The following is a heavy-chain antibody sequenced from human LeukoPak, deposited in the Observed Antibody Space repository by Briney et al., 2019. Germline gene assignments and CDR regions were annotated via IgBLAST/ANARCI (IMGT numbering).Heavy chain of an antibody. Sequence: GGSLRLSCAASGFTFSSYAMHWVRQAPGKGLEWVAVISYDGSNKYYADSVKGRFTISRDNSKNTLYLQMNSLRAEDTAVYYCARACYGSGIEWGQGTLVTVSS. J-gene: IGHJ4*02. CDR2: ISYDGSNK. CDR1: GFTFSSYA. V-gene: IGHV3-30-3*01. D-gene: IGHD3-10*01. CDR3: ARACYGSGIE.